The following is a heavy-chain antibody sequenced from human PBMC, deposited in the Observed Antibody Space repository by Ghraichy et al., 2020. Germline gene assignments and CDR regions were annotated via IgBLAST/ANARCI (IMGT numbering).Heavy chain of an antibody. V-gene: IGHV4-59*01. Sequence: SQTLSLTCTVSGGSISSYSWSWIRQPPGKRLEFIGYIHDSGSTNYDPSLRSRVTVSLDTSKNQYSLSLTSVTAADTAVYYCARVSLNGYSTSHYWYFDIWSRGTLVTVS. J-gene: IGHJ2*01. CDR2: IHDSGST. CDR3: ARVSLNGYSTSHYWYFDI. D-gene: IGHD6-6*01. CDR1: GGSISSYS.